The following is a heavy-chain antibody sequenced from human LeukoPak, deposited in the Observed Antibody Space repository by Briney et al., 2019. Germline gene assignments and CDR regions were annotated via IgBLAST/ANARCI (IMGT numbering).Heavy chain of an antibody. V-gene: IGHV4-38-2*02. D-gene: IGHD4-23*01. J-gene: IGHJ4*02. CDR2: IYHSGRT. CDR3: ARVGVDYSGNIIKYYFDY. Sequence: SETLSLTCTVSGYSISSGYYWGWIRQPPGKGLEWIGSIYHSGRTYYNPSLKSRVTISVDTSKNQLSLKLSSVTAADTAVYYCARVGVDYSGNIIKYYFDYWGQGTLVTVSS. CDR1: GYSISSGYY.